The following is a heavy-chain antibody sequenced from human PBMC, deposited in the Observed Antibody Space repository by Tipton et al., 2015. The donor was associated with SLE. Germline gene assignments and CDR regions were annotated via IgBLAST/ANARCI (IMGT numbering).Heavy chain of an antibody. J-gene: IGHJ6*03. CDR1: NGSISSSPYY. CDR3: ARGPYYYMDV. Sequence: LRLSCTVSNGSISSSPYYWGWIRQSPGKGLEGVGSIYYSGSTYYNPSLKSRVTISVDTSRNQCSLNLTSVTAADTAVYYCARGPYYYMDVWGKGTTVTVSS. CDR2: IYYSGST. V-gene: IGHV4-39*07.